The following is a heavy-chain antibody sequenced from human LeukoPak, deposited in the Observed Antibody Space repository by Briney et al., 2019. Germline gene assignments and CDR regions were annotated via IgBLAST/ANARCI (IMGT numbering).Heavy chain of an antibody. D-gene: IGHD3-3*01. CDR2: ISSSSSTI. V-gene: IGHV3-48*01. J-gene: IGHJ4*02. CDR3: ARARDLPFDY. CDR1: GFTFSSYS. Sequence: GGSLRLSCAASGFTFSSYSMNWVRQAPGKGLEWVSYISSSSSTIYYADSVKGRFTISRDNAKNSLYLQMNSLRAEDTAVYYCARARDLPFDYWGQGTLVTVSS.